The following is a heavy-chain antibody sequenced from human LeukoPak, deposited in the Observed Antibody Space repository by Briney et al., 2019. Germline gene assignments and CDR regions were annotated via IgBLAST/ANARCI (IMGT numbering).Heavy chain of an antibody. V-gene: IGHV1-8*01. CDR3: ATLSSDIVVVPAAIRDY. Sequence: ASVKVSCKASGYTFTSYDINWVRQATGQGLEWMGWMNPNSGNTGYAQKFQGRVTMTRNTSISTAYMELSSLRSEDTAVYYCATLSSDIVVVPAAIRDYWGQGTLVTVSS. J-gene: IGHJ4*02. CDR2: MNPNSGNT. D-gene: IGHD2-2*02. CDR1: GYTFTSYD.